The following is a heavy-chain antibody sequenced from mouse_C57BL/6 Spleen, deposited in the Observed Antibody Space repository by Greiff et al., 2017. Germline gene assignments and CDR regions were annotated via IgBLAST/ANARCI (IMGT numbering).Heavy chain of an antibody. D-gene: IGHD3-2*02. CDR1: GYTFTSYW. Sequence: QVQLQQPGAELVRPGSSVKLSCKASGYTFTSYWMHWVKQRPIQGLEWIGNIDPSDSETHYNQKFKDKATLTSDTSSSTAYMQLSSLTSEDSAIYFCARNGISSGWFAYWGQGTLVTVSA. CDR2: IDPSDSET. V-gene: IGHV1-52*01. CDR3: ARNGISSGWFAY. J-gene: IGHJ3*01.